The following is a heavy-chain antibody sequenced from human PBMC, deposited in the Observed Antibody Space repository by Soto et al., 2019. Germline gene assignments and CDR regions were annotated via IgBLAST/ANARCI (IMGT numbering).Heavy chain of an antibody. CDR1: GYTFTSHG. CDR2: IRPYNGNT. V-gene: IGHV1-18*01. J-gene: IGHJ4*02. Sequence: QVQLVQPGAEVKNPGAPVKVSCKASGYTFTSHGFSWVRQPPGQGLEWMGWIRPYNGNTIYAQKLQGRVTMTTDTSTSTAYMELRSLRSDDTAVYYCARDAPPEDYWGQGTLVTVSS. CDR3: ARDAPPEDY.